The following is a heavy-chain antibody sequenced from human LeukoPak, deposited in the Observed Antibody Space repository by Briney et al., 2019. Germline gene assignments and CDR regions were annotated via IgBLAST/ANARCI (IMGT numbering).Heavy chain of an antibody. D-gene: IGHD6-19*01. J-gene: IGHJ4*02. CDR3: ARDPGNSSGWYVDY. CDR1: GFTFSSYA. CDR2: ISYDGSNK. Sequence: GGSLRLSCAASGFTFSSYAMHWVRQAPGKGLEWVAVISYDGSNKYYADSVKGRFTISRDNSKNTLYLQMNSLRAEDTAVYYCARDPGNSSGWYVDYWGQGTPVTVSS. V-gene: IGHV3-30*04.